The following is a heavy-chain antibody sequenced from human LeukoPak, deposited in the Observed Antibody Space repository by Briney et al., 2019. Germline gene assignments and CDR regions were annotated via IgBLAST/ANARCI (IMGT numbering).Heavy chain of an antibody. J-gene: IGHJ4*02. CDR1: GGSFSCYY. V-gene: IGHV4-34*01. Sequence: SETLSLTCAVYGGSFSCYYWSWIRQPPGKGLEWIGEINHSGSTNYNPSLKSRVTISVDTSKNQFSLKLSSVTAADTAVYYCASMWELLDPFDYWGQGTLVTVSS. CDR2: INHSGST. D-gene: IGHD1-26*01. CDR3: ASMWELLDPFDY.